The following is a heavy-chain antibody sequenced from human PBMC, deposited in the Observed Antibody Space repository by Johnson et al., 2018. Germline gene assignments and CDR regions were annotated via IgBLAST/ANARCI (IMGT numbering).Heavy chain of an antibody. CDR1: GFIFDDYA. CDR2: INWNSGRM. V-gene: IGHV3-9*01. CDR3: AKEGGYCPDGVCGKYYFDS. Sequence: EVELVEAGGGLVQPGRSLRLSCVASGFIFDDYAMHWVRQAQGKGLEWVSSINWNSGRMGYADSVKGRFTISRDNAKNSLYLQKNSLRAEDTALYYCAKEGGYCPDGVCGKYYFDSWGLGTLVTVSS. D-gene: IGHD2-8*01. J-gene: IGHJ4*02.